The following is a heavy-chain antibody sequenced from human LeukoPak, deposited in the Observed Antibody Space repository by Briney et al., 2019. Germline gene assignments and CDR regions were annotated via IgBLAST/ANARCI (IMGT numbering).Heavy chain of an antibody. CDR2: IYPRDGST. J-gene: IGHJ4*02. CDR1: GYTFTINY. V-gene: IGHV1-46*01. CDR3: ARDQEGFDY. Sequence: RASVTVSCTASGYTFTINYIHWVRQAPGQGLEWMGMIYPRDGSTSYAQKFQGRVTVTRDTSTSTVHMELSGLRSEDTAVYYCARDQEGFDYWGQGTLVTVSS.